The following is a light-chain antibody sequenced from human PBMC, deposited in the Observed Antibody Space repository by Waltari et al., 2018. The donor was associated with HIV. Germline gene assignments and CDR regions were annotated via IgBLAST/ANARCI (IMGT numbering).Light chain of an antibody. Sequence: SVLTQPPSASGTPGQRVTISCSGSTSNIGSNYVPWYRPLTGTATHLTIYGLNERPSGVSDRFSGSKSGTSASLAISGLRSEDEGDYSCAACDDSLGGPVFGGGTQLTVL. CDR3: AACDDSLGGPV. CDR1: TSNIGSNY. CDR2: GLN. J-gene: IGLJ7*01. V-gene: IGLV1-47*01.